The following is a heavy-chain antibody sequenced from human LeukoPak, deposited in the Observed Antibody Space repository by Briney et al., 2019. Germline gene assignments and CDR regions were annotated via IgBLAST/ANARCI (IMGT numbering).Heavy chain of an antibody. CDR2: INPNSGGT. CDR3: ARVPTDYGGNSWCFDY. CDR1: GYTFTGYY. J-gene: IGHJ4*02. V-gene: IGHV1-2*02. D-gene: IGHD4-23*01. Sequence: ASVKVSCKASGYTFTGYYMHWVRQAPGQGLEWMGWINPNSGGTNYAQKFQGRVTMTRDTSISTAYMELSRLRSDDTAVYYCARVPTDYGGNSWCFDYWAREPWSPSPQ.